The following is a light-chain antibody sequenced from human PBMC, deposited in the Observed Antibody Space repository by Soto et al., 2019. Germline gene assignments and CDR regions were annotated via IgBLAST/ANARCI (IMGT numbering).Light chain of an antibody. J-gene: IGKJ5*01. Sequence: IQVTQAPCAVSAAVGDRVTITCQASRGISSYLAWYQQKPGKAPKLLVYSASTLQSGVPSRFSGSGSGPDFTLTISSLQPEDSATYFCQQLNSYPQTFGQGTRLEIK. CDR1: RGISSY. CDR2: SAS. V-gene: IGKV1-9*01. CDR3: QQLNSYPQT.